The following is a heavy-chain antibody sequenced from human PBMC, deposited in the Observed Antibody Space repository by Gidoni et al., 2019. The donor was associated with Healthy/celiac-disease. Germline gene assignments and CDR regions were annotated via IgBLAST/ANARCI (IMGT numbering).Heavy chain of an antibody. CDR1: GFTFSSSS. J-gene: IGHJ5*02. D-gene: IGHD3-9*01. V-gene: IGHV3-21*01. Sequence: EVQLVESVGGLVKPGGSLRLSCAASGFTFSSSSMTWVRQAPGKGLEWVSSISSSSSYIYYADSVKGRFTISRDNAKNSLYLQMNSLRAEDTAVYYCARDGGMGFDWLSPLRWFDPWGQGALVTVSS. CDR3: ARDGGMGFDWLSPLRWFDP. CDR2: ISSSSSYI.